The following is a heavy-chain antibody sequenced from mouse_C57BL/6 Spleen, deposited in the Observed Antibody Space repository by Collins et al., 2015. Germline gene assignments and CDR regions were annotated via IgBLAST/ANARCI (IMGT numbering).Heavy chain of an antibody. CDR3: ARRLRQNYFDY. D-gene: IGHD1-2*01. J-gene: IGHJ2*01. CDR1: GYTFTSYW. Sequence: PGASVKLSCKASGYTFTSYWMHWVKQRPGQGLEWIGEIDPSDSYTNYNQKFKGKSTLTVDKSSSTAYMQLSSLTSEDSAVYYCARRLRQNYFDYWGQGTTLTVSS. V-gene: IGHV1-69*01. CDR2: IDPSDSYT.